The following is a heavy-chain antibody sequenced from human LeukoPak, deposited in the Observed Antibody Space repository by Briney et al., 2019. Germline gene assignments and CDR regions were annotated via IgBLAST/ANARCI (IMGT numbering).Heavy chain of an antibody. V-gene: IGHV3-48*04. CDR2: ISSSSSTI. J-gene: IGHJ4*02. CDR3: ARRYCSSTSCLLDY. CDR1: GFTFSSYS. Sequence: GGSLRLSCAASGFTFSSYSMNWVRQAPGKGLEWVSYISSSSSTIYYADSVKGRFTISRDNAKNSLYLQMNSLRAEDTAVYYCARRYCSSTSCLLDYWGQGTLVTVSS. D-gene: IGHD2-2*01.